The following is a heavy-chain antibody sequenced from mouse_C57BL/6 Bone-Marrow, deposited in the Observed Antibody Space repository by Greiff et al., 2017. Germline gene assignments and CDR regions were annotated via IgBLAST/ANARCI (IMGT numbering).Heavy chain of an antibody. Sequence: QVQLQASGAELVRPGASVKLSCKASGYTFTDYYIHWVKQRPGPGLEWIARIYPGSGNTYYTEKFKGKATLTADKSSSPAYIQLSILPSDDSAVSFCARSGYDGRVDWGQGTTLTVSS. CDR1: GYTFTDYY. CDR2: IYPGSGNT. D-gene: IGHD2-3*01. J-gene: IGHJ2*01. V-gene: IGHV1-76*01. CDR3: ARSGYDGRVD.